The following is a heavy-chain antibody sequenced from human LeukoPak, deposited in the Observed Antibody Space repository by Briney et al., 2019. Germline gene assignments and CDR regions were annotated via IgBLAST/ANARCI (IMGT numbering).Heavy chain of an antibody. D-gene: IGHD4-23*01. Sequence: ASVKVSCKVSGYTLTELSMHWVRQAPGKGLEWMGGFDPEDGETIYAQKFQGRVTVTEDTSTDTAYMELSSLRSEDTAVYYCATGSVGTVVTAFDYWGQGTLVTVSS. CDR1: GYTLTELS. CDR3: ATGSVGTVVTAFDY. V-gene: IGHV1-24*01. J-gene: IGHJ4*02. CDR2: FDPEDGET.